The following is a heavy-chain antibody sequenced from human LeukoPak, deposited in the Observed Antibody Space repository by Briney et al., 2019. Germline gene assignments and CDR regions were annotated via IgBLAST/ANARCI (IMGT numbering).Heavy chain of an antibody. CDR2: INPNTGGT. V-gene: IGHV1-2*02. CDR3: ARAPRGGFYRYYFDY. CDR1: GYTFTDYY. D-gene: IGHD3-22*01. J-gene: IGHJ4*02. Sequence: ASVKVSCKASGYTFTDYYLHWVRQAPGQGLEWMGWINPNTGGTNYAQKFQGRVTMTRDTSISTVYMELSRLSSDDTAVYYCARAPRGGFYRYYFDYWGQGTLVTVSS.